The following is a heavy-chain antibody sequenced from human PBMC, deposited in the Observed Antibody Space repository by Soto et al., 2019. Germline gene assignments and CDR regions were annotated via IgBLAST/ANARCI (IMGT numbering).Heavy chain of an antibody. J-gene: IGHJ5*02. D-gene: IGHD3-3*01. CDR1: GWSFSGYY. Sequence: PXETLSLTCSVDGWSFSGYYWSWIRQPPGKGLDWIGEINHSGSTNYNPSLKSRVTISVDTSKNQFSLKLSSVTAADTAVYYCAKRRERYYDFWSARAPSWFDHWGQGTLVTVSS. CDR3: AKRRERYYDFWSARAPSWFDH. V-gene: IGHV4-34*01. CDR2: INHSGST.